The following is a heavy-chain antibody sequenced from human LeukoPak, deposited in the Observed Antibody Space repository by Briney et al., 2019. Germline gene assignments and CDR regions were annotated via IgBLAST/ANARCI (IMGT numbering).Heavy chain of an antibody. CDR1: GFTYRTNG. CDR2: LRMDGKVT. CDR3: AEWFSGRVKF. J-gene: IGHJ4*02. D-gene: IGHD3-3*01. Sequence: GGSLRLSCANSGFTYRTNGLHWVRQAPGKGLEWVAFLRMDGKVTYYAYSVRGRFTVSRQNSNHVMYLQMMNLRPDDTAVYYCAEWFSGRVKFWGQGTLVIVSS. V-gene: IGHV3-30*02.